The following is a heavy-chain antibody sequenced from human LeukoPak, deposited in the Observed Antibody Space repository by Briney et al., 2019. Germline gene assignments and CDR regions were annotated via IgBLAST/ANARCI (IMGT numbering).Heavy chain of an antibody. D-gene: IGHD6-13*01. CDR3: ARDGRYSSSWYYMDV. V-gene: IGHV4-30-4*08. J-gene: IGHJ6*03. CDR1: GGSISSGDYY. CDR2: IYYSGST. Sequence: PSETLSLTCTVSGGSISSGDYYCSWIRQPPGKGLEWIGYIYYSGSTYYNPSLKSRVTISVDTSKNQFSRKLSSVTAADTAVYYCARDGRYSSSWYYMDVWGKGTTVSVSS.